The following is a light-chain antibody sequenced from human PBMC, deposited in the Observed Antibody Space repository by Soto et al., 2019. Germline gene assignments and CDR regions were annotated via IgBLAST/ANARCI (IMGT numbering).Light chain of an antibody. J-gene: IGKJ5*01. CDR3: QQYGRSLPVT. Sequence: EIVLAEAPGTLSLSPKEKGTLSCRASHRVSSSYLASYQQNPGKAPRLLIYGASSRATGIPDRFSGSGSGTDFTLTISRLAPEDFAVYYCQQYGRSLPVTFGQGTRPEIK. CDR2: GAS. V-gene: IGKV3-20*01. CDR1: HRVSSSY.